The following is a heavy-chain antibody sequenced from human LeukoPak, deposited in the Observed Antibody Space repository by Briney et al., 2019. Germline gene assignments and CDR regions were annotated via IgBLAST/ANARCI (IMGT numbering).Heavy chain of an antibody. CDR2: IYHSGST. D-gene: IGHD5-24*01. CDR1: GYSISSGYY. CDR3: ARLGGVEMATILH. Sequence: PSETLSLTCAVSGYSISSGYYWGWSRQPPGKGLEWIGSIYHSGSTYYNPSLKSRVTISVDTSKNQFSLKLSSVTAADTAVYYCARLGGVEMATILHWGQGTLVTVSS. J-gene: IGHJ4*02. V-gene: IGHV4-38-2*01.